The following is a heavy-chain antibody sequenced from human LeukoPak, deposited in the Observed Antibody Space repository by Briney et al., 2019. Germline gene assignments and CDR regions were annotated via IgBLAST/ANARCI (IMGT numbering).Heavy chain of an antibody. Sequence: GGSLRLSCAASGFTFSSYWMSWVRQAPGKGLERVANIKQDGSEKYYVDSVKGRFTISRDNAKNSLYLQMNSLRAEDTAVYYCARDKGIAARPFSWDYYYYGMDVWGQGTTVTVSS. V-gene: IGHV3-7*01. D-gene: IGHD6-6*01. CDR1: GFTFSSYW. CDR2: IKQDGSEK. CDR3: ARDKGIAARPFSWDYYYYGMDV. J-gene: IGHJ6*02.